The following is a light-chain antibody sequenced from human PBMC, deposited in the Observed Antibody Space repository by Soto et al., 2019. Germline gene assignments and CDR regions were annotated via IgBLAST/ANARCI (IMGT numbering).Light chain of an antibody. J-gene: IGKJ3*01. V-gene: IGKV1-12*01. CDR3: QQATSFPFT. CDR2: ATS. Sequence: DSQMTQSPSSVSASVGDRVTITCRASQGISDGLAWYQQKPGKAPKLLIYATSSLQSGVPSRFSGSGSGTDFTLIISSLQPEDFATYYCQQATSFPFTFGPGNKVDIK. CDR1: QGISDG.